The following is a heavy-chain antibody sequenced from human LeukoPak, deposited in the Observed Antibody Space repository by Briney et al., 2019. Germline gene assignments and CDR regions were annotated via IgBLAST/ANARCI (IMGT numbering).Heavy chain of an antibody. CDR1: GYTFTGYY. CDR2: INPNSGGT. J-gene: IGHJ6*03. D-gene: IGHD2-2*01. Sequence: ASVTDSCKASGYTFTGYYMHWERQAPGQGLEWMGWINPNSGGTNYAPKFQGRVSMTRATSISTAYMELSRLRSDDTAVYYCARGRSAIYCSSTSCSQAIYYMDVWGKGTTVTISS. V-gene: IGHV1-2*02. CDR3: ARGRSAIYCSSTSCSQAIYYMDV.